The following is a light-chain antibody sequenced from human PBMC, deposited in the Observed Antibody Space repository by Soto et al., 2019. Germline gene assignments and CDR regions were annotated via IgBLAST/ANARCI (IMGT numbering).Light chain of an antibody. CDR1: SSNIGAGYD. J-gene: IGLJ2*01. V-gene: IGLV1-40*01. Sequence: QSVLTQPPSVSGAPGQRVTISCTGSSSNIGAGYDVHWYQRLPGTAPKLLIYGNTNRPSGVPDRFSGSKSGTSASLVITGLQAEDEADYYCQSYDSSLSGSIFGGGTKVTVL. CDR2: GNT. CDR3: QSYDSSLSGSI.